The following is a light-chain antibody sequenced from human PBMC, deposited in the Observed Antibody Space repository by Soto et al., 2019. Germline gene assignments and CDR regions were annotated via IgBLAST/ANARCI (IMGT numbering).Light chain of an antibody. CDR2: DAS. J-gene: IGKJ1*01. CDR1: QSVSGDS. CDR3: QQYNTYPWT. V-gene: IGKV1-5*01. Sequence: TQSPATLCLSPGERATLSCWASQSVSGDSLAWYQQKPGKAPKLLLYDASTLQSGVPSRFSGSGSGTDFTLTISRLHPDDFATYYCQQYNTYPWTFGQGTKVEIK.